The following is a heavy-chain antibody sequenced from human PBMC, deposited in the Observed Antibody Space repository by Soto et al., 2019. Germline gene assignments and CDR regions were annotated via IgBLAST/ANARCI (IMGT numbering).Heavy chain of an antibody. V-gene: IGHV3-23*01. CDR2: ISGSGGST. D-gene: IGHD6-19*01. J-gene: IGHJ6*02. CDR1: GFTFSSYA. CDR3: AKDGVRSSGWYEVGPTDYYYYGMDV. Sequence: EVQLLESGGGLVQPGGSLRLSCAASGFTFSSYAMSWVRQAPGKGLEWVSAISGSGGSTYYADSVKGRFTISRDNSKNTLYLQMNSLRAEDTAVYYCAKDGVRSSGWYEVGPTDYYYYGMDVWGQGTTVTVSS.